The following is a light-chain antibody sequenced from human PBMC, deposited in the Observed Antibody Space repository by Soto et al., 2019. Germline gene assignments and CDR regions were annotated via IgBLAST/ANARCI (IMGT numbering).Light chain of an antibody. CDR2: DAS. CDR3: QQRSNWPPWT. V-gene: IGKV3-11*01. Sequence: EIVLTQSPATLSLSPGETATLSCRASQSVSNYLAWFQQKPGQAPRLLIYDASNRATSIPARFSGSGSGTDFTLTISSLEPEDFAVYYCQQRSNWPPWTFGQGTKVEIK. J-gene: IGKJ1*01. CDR1: QSVSNY.